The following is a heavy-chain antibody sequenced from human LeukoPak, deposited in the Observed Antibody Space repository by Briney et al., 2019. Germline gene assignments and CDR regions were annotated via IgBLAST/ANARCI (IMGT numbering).Heavy chain of an antibody. CDR2: ISSSSSYI. Sequence: PGGSLRLSCAASGFTFSSYSMNWVRQAPGKGLEWVSSISSSSSYIYYADSVKGRFTISRDNAKNSLYLQVNSLRAEDTAVYYCARPQSGTYHDAFDIWGQGTMVTVSS. CDR3: ARPQSGTYHDAFDI. J-gene: IGHJ3*02. V-gene: IGHV3-21*01. D-gene: IGHD1-26*01. CDR1: GFTFSSYS.